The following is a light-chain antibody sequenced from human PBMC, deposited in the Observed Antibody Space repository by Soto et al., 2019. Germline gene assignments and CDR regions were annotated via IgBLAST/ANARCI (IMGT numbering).Light chain of an antibody. Sequence: EIVVTQSPATLSLSPGERATLSCRASQSVSSYLAWYQQKPGQAPRLLIYDASNRATGIPARFSGSGSGTEFTLTISSLQSEDFAVYYCQQYNNWWTFGQGTKVDIK. J-gene: IGKJ1*01. V-gene: IGKV3D-15*01. CDR2: DAS. CDR1: QSVSSY. CDR3: QQYNNWWT.